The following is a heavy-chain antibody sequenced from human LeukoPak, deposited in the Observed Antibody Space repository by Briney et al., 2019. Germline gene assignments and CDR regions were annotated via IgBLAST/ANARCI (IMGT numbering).Heavy chain of an antibody. CDR3: AKTSRGYSYGSYYYYGMDV. D-gene: IGHD5-18*01. V-gene: IGHV3-9*01. CDR2: ISWNSGSI. CDR1: GFTVSSNY. J-gene: IGHJ6*02. Sequence: GGSLRLSCAASGFTVSSNYMSWVRQAPGKGLEWVSGISWNSGSIGYADSVKGRFTISRDNAKNSLYLQMNSLRAEDTALYYCAKTSRGYSYGSYYYYGMDVWGQGTTVTVSS.